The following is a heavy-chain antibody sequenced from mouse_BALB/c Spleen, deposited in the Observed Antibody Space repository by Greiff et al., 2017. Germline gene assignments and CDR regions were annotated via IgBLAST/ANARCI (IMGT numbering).Heavy chain of an antibody. CDR2: IWSDGST. CDR1: GFSLTSYG. J-gene: IGHJ3*01. D-gene: IGHD2-4*01. Sequence: QVQLQQSGPDLVAPSQSLSITCTVSGFSLTSYGVHWVRQPPGKGLEWLVVIWSDGSTTYNSALKSRLSISKDNSKSQVFLKMNSLQTDDTAMYYCARSYDYDGWFAYWGQGTLVTVSA. CDR3: ARSYDYDGWFAY. V-gene: IGHV2-6-2*01.